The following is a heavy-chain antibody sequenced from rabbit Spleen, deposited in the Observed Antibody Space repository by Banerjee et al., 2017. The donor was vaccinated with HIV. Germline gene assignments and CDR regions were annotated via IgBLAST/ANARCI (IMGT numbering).Heavy chain of an antibody. Sequence: QSLEESGGDLVKPGASLTLTCIASGVSFSGDSFSGDSYMCWVRQAPGKGLEWIACIDTGSSGFTYFASWAKGRFTISKTSSTTVTLQMTSLTAADTATYFCARNLENYAGSSYLDLWGPGTLVTVS. CDR2: IDTGSSGFT. D-gene: IGHD8-1*01. J-gene: IGHJ4*01. CDR3: ARNLENYAGSSYLDL. V-gene: IGHV1S40*01. CDR1: GVSFSGDSFSGDSY.